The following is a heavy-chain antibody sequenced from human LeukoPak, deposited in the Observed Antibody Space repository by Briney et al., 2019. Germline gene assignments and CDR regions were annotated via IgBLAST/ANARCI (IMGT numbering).Heavy chain of an antibody. V-gene: IGHV3-30*03. D-gene: IGHD3-10*01. CDR3: ASTAALRPITMVRGVIITPFDY. CDR1: GFTFSSYG. J-gene: IGHJ4*02. CDR2: ISYDGSNK. Sequence: GGSLRLSCAASGFTFSSYGMHWVRQAPGKGLEWVAVISYDGSNKYYADSVKGRFTISRDNSKNTLYLQMNSLRAEDTAVYYCASTAALRPITMVRGVIITPFDYWGQGTLVTVSS.